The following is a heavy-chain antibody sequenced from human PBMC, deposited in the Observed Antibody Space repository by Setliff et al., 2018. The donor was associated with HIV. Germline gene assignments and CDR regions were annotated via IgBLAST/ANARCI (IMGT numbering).Heavy chain of an antibody. V-gene: IGHV1-2*02. J-gene: IGHJ4*02. Sequence: VASVKVSCKSSGYTFTDYFMHWVRQAPGQGLEWMGWIGPDNGNTRISQRFRGGVTMTRDRSINTAYMEFSGLTSDDTAIYYCARQLSNSFDYWGQGTLVTVSS. CDR2: IGPDNGNT. CDR1: GYTFTDYF. CDR3: ARQLSNSFDY. D-gene: IGHD1-1*01.